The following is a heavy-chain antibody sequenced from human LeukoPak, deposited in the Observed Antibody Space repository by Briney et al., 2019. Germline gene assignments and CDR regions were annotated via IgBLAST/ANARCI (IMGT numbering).Heavy chain of an antibody. V-gene: IGHV4-61*01. J-gene: IGHJ6*04. Sequence: SETLSLTCTVSGGSVISGSYYWSWIRQPPGKGLEWIGYISYSGSANYNPSLTSRVSISVDTSKNQFSLKLSSVTAADTAMYYCARGGCSGGSCYPPFAYYYYGMDVWGKGTTVTVSS. CDR1: GGSVISGSYY. CDR3: ARGGCSGGSCYPPFAYYYYGMDV. CDR2: ISYSGSA. D-gene: IGHD2-15*01.